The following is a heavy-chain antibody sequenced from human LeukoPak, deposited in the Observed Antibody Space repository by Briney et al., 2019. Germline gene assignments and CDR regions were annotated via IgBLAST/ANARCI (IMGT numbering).Heavy chain of an antibody. CDR2: IYYSGST. CDR1: GGSISSSSYY. J-gene: IGHJ4*02. V-gene: IGHV4-39*01. D-gene: IGHD6-19*01. Sequence: SETLSLTCTVSGGSISSSSYYWGWICQPPGKGLEWIGSIYYSGSTYYNPSLKSRVTISVDTSKNQFSLKLSSVTAADTAVYYCARHSSGWDYWGQGTLVTVSS. CDR3: ARHSSGWDY.